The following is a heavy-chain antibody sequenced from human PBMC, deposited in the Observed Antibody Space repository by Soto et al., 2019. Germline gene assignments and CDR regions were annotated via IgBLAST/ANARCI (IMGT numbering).Heavy chain of an antibody. CDR1: GFTFSSYW. Sequence: GGSLRLSCAASGFTFSSYWMSWVRQAPGKGLEWVANIKQDGSEKYYVDSVKGRFTISRDNAKNSLYLQMNSLRAEDTAVYYCARDLAIFGVVMNYYYGMDVWGQGTTVTVSS. D-gene: IGHD3-3*01. J-gene: IGHJ6*02. CDR3: ARDLAIFGVVMNYYYGMDV. V-gene: IGHV3-7*03. CDR2: IKQDGSEK.